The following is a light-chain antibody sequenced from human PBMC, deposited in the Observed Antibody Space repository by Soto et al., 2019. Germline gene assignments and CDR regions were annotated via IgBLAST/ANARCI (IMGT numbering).Light chain of an antibody. V-gene: IGKV3-11*01. CDR1: QSVSNF. CDR2: DAS. J-gene: IGKJ2*02. Sequence: EIVLTQSPASLSLSPGERATLSCRANQSVSNFLVWYQQKPGQAPSLLIYDASNRATGIPARFSGSGSGTDFTLTIRSLEPEDFAIYYCQQRSDLPRTFGRGTKLEIK. CDR3: QQRSDLPRT.